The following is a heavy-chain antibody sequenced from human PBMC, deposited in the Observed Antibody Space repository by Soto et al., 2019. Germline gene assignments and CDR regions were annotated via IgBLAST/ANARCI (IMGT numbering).Heavy chain of an antibody. CDR2: ISAYNGNT. V-gene: IGHV1-18*01. D-gene: IGHD6-13*01. CDR1: GYTFTSYG. J-gene: IGHJ6*02. CDR3: ARVNTYTDSSSWYPYYYYYGIDV. Sequence: QVQLVQSGAEVKKPGASVKVSCKASGYTFTSYGISWVRQAPGQGLEWMGWISAYNGNTNYAQKLQGRVTMTTDASTSTGYVELRILRSDDTAVYYCARVNTYTDSSSWYPYYYYYGIDVWGQGTTVTVSS.